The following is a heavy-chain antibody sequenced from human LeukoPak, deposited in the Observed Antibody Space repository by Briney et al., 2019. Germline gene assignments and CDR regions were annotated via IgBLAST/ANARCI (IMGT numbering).Heavy chain of an antibody. Sequence: PGGSLRLSCAASGFTFSSYAMSWVRQAPGKGLEWVSAISGSGGSTYYADSVKGRFTISRDNSKNTLYLQMNSLRAGDTAVYYCARSNLAGSPVTQDAFDIWGQGTMVTVSS. CDR2: ISGSGGST. D-gene: IGHD2-15*01. CDR1: GFTFSSYA. CDR3: ARSNLAGSPVTQDAFDI. V-gene: IGHV3-23*01. J-gene: IGHJ3*02.